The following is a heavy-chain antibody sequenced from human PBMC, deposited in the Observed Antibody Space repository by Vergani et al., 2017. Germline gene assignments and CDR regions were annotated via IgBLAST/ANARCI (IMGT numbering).Heavy chain of an antibody. Sequence: QVQLVESGGGVVQPGRSLRLSCAASGFTFSSYGMHWVRQAPGKGLEWVAVIWYDGSNKYYADSVKGRFTISRDNSKNTLYLQMNSLRAEDTAVYNCARDVSGSYDYWGQGTLVTVSS. CDR1: GFTFSSYG. J-gene: IGHJ4*02. V-gene: IGHV3-33*01. CDR2: IWYDGSNK. CDR3: ARDVSGSYDY. D-gene: IGHD1-26*01.